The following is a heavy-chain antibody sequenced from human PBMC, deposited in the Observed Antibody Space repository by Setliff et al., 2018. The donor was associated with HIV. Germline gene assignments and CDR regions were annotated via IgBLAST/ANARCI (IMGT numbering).Heavy chain of an antibody. CDR2: IHPGDSNI. D-gene: IGHD1-20*01. J-gene: IGHJ6*02. CDR3: ASSITVAAGRSHYYYAMDV. CDR1: GYSFTNYW. V-gene: IGHV5-51*01. Sequence: GESLKISCKGSGYSFTNYWIGWVRQMPGKGLEWMGIIHPGDSNIKYSPSFRGQVTISTDKSISIAYLQWSSLKASDTAMYYCASSITVAAGRSHYYYAMDVWGQGTTVTVSS.